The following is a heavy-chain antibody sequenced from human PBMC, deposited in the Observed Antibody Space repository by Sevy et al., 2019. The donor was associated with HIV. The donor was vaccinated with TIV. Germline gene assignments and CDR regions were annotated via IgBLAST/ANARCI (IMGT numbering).Heavy chain of an antibody. J-gene: IGHJ6*02. D-gene: IGHD5-12*01. CDR1: GFTFSSYA. Sequence: GGSLRLSCAASGFTFSSYAMSWVRQAPGKGLEWVSAISGSGGSTYYADSVKGRFTISRDNAKKSLYVQMNSLRGEDTAVYYCAREGGYTDQGMDVWGQGTTVTVSS. CDR2: ISGSGGST. V-gene: IGHV3-23*01. CDR3: AREGGYTDQGMDV.